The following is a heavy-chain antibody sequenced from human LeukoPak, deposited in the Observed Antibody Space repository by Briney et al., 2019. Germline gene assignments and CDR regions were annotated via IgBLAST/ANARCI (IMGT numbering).Heavy chain of an antibody. CDR1: GLTFSSYA. CDR2: ISYDGSNK. D-gene: IGHD3-3*01. J-gene: IGHJ5*02. CDR3: ARDLRYDFWSGPHNWFDP. Sequence: GGSLRLSCAASGLTFSSYAMHWVRQAPGKGLEWVAVISYDGSNKYYADSVKGRFTISRDNSKNTLYLQMNSLRAEDTAVYYCARDLRYDFWSGPHNWFDPWGQGTLVTVSS. V-gene: IGHV3-30-3*01.